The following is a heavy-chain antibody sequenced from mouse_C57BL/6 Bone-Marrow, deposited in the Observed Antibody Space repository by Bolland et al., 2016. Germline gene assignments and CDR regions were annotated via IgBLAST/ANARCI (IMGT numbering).Heavy chain of an antibody. Sequence: YPRDGSTKYNEKFKGKATLTADKSSSTAYMQLNSLTSEDSAVYSCARVNDGYYHFDYWGQGTLV. CDR2: YPRDGST. D-gene: IGHD2-3*01. V-gene: IGHV1-78*01. CDR3: ARVNDGYYHFDY. J-gene: IGHJ3*01.